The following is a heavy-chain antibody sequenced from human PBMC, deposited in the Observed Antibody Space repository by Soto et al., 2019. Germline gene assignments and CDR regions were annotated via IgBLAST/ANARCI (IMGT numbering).Heavy chain of an antibody. Sequence: EVQLVESGGGLVQPGGSLRLSCTASGFIFSSYWMHWVRQAPGEGLVCVSRINSDGRSTSHADSVKGRFTISRDNAKNTLYLQMNSLRAEDTAVYYCEREVGVTDPWGQGTLVTVSS. J-gene: IGHJ5*02. CDR2: INSDGRST. CDR3: EREVGVTDP. CDR1: GFIFSSYW. V-gene: IGHV3-74*01. D-gene: IGHD1-26*01.